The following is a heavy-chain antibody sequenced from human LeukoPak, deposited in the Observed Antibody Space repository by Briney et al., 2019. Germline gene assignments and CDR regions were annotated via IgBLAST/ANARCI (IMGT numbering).Heavy chain of an antibody. D-gene: IGHD5-18*01. CDR2: IFYTGSN. CDR1: GGSISSSSHY. V-gene: IGHV4-39*02. CDR3: ARDGTVDTAMVRGSFDY. Sequence: PSETLSLTCTVSGGSISSSSHYWGWIRQPPGKGLEWIGSIFYTGSNYYNPSLKSRVTISVDTSKNQFSLKLSFVTAADTAVYYCARDGTVDTAMVRGSFDYWGQGTLVTVSS. J-gene: IGHJ4*02.